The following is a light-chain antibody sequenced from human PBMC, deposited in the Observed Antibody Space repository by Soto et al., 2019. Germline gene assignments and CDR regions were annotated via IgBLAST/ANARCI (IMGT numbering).Light chain of an antibody. J-gene: IGKJ5*01. CDR3: QSYNDWPFT. CDR1: ESLSTY. Sequence: EIVMTQSPATLSVSPGERVTLSCRASESLSTYLAWYQQKPGQAPGLLIYGASTKATGIPARFSGSGSATDFTLTISSLQSEDFAVYYCQSYNDWPFTFGQRTRLE. CDR2: GAS. V-gene: IGKV3-15*01.